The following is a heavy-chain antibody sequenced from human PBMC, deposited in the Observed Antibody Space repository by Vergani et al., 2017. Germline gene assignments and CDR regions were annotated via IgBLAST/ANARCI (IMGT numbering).Heavy chain of an antibody. CDR2: INWNSGSI. CDR3: AKXRTMVRGVRDAFDI. Sequence: VHLVESGGGVVQPGRSLRLSCVVSGFTSSYYGMHWVRQAPGKGLEWVSGINWNSGSIDYADSVKGRFTISRDNAKNSLYLEMNSLTAEDMALYYCAKXRTMVRGVRDAFDIWGQGTMVTVSS. D-gene: IGHD3-10*01. CDR1: GFTSSYYG. V-gene: IGHV3-9*02. J-gene: IGHJ3*02.